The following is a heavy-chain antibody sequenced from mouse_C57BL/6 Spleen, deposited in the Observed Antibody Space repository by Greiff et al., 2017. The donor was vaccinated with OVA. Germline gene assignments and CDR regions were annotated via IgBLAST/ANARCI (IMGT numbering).Heavy chain of an antibody. D-gene: IGHD1-1*01. CDR2: IWRGGST. CDR3: AKESYYGSSPYWYCDV. V-gene: IGHV2-5*01. Sequence: QVQLKESGPGLVQPSQSLSITCTVSGFSLTSYGVHWVRQSPGKGLEWLGVIWRGGSTDYNAAFMSRLSITKDNSKGQVFFKMNSLQADDTAIYYCAKESYYGSSPYWYCDVWGTGTTVTVSS. CDR1: GFSLTSYG. J-gene: IGHJ1*03.